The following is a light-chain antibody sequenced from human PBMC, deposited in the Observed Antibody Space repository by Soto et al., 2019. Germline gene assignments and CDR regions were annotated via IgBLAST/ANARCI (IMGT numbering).Light chain of an antibody. V-gene: IGKV1-39*01. CDR2: VAS. CDR3: QQSYRSPYT. CDR1: QSISTY. J-gene: IGKJ2*01. Sequence: DIQMTQSPSSLGDRVTITCRASQSISTYLNWYQQKPGKAPKFLIYVASTLQSGVPSRFSGSGSGTDFTLTISSLQPEDFATYYCQQSYRSPYTFGQGTKLEIK.